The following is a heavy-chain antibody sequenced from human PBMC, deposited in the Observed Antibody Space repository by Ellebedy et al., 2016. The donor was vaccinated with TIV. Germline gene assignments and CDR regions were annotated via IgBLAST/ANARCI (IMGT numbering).Heavy chain of an antibody. Sequence: PGGSLRLSCAASGFTVSSNYMSWVRQAPGKGLEWVSVIYSGGSTYYADSVKGRFTISRDNSKNTLYLQMNSLRAEDTAVYYCARARTWPGDYWYFDLWGRGTLVTVSS. CDR1: GFTVSSNY. J-gene: IGHJ2*01. V-gene: IGHV3-66*01. CDR3: ARARTWPGDYWYFDL. CDR2: IYSGGST. D-gene: IGHD3-10*01.